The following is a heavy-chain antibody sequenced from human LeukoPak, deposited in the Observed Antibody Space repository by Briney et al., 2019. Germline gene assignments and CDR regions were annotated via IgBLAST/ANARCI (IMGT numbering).Heavy chain of an antibody. V-gene: IGHV3-66*01. J-gene: IGHJ4*02. D-gene: IGHD1-26*01. CDR2: AYSGGST. CDR1: GFTVSSTY. Sequence: GGSLRLSCLASGFTVSSTYMSWVRQAPGKGLEWVSVAYSGGSTYYADSVKGRCTISRDNSKNTLYLQMNSLRGEDTAVYYCASGIRAFDNWGQGTLVTVSA. CDR3: ASGIRAFDN.